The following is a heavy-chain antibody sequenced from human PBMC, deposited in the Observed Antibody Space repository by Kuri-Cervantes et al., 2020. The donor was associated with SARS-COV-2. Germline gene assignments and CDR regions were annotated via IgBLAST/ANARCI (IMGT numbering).Heavy chain of an antibody. CDR1: GDSISSYY. V-gene: IGHV4-59*01. D-gene: IGHD2-21*01. J-gene: IGHJ4*02. CDR3: ARATSYCGGDCYIFDY. Sequence: GSLRLSCTVSGDSISSYYWGWIRQPPGRGLEWIGYIFYSGSTNYNPSLKSRVTISVDTSKNQFSLRLNSVTAAGTAVYYCARATSYCGGDCYIFDYWGQGTLVTVSS. CDR2: IFYSGST.